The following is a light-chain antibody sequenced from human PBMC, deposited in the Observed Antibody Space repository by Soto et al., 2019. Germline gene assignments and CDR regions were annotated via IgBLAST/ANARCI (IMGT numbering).Light chain of an antibody. CDR3: SSYAGSNIVV. CDR1: SSDVGGYNY. J-gene: IGLJ2*01. Sequence: QSVLTQPPSASGSPGQSVTISCTGTSSDVGGYNYVSWYQQHPGKAPKLMIYEVSKRPSGVPDRFSGSKSGNTASLTVSGLQAEEEADYYCSSYAGSNIVVFGGRTKLTVL. CDR2: EVS. V-gene: IGLV2-8*01.